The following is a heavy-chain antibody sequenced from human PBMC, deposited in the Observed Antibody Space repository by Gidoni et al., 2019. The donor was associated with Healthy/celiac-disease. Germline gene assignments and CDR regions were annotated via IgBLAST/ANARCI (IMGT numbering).Heavy chain of an antibody. CDR3: ARLYYYDSSGYPNWFDP. CDR1: GGTFSSYA. CDR2: IIPILGTA. J-gene: IGHJ5*02. Sequence: QVQLVQSGAEVKKPGSSVKVSCKASGGTFSSYAISWVRQAPGQGLEWMGGIIPILGTANYAQKFQGRVTITADESTSTAYMELSSLRSEDTAVYYCARLYYYDSSGYPNWFDPWGQGTLVTLSS. D-gene: IGHD3-22*01. V-gene: IGHV1-69*01.